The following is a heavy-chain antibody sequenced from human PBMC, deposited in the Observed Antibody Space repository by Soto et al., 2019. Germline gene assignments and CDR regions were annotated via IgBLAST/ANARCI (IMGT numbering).Heavy chain of an antibody. V-gene: IGHV3-74*01. D-gene: IGHD2-2*01. CDR2: INADGTST. J-gene: IGHJ4*02. CDR1: GFTFSNSW. Sequence: GGSLRLSCAASGFTFSNSWMHWVRQVSGKGLEWVSRINADGTSTSYADSVKGRFTISRDNAKNTLYLHVNSLRAEDTAVYYCVKVLARGVGVPRFYFDSWGQGALVTVSS. CDR3: VKVLARGVGVPRFYFDS.